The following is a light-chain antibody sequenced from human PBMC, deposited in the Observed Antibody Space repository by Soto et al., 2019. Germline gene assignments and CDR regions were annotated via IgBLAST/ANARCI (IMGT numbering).Light chain of an antibody. CDR3: QHYGSSPPEFT. V-gene: IGKV3-20*01. CDR1: QSVSSNY. CDR2: GAS. J-gene: IGKJ3*01. Sequence: EIVLTQSPGTLSLSPGERATLSCRASQSVSSNYLAWYQQRPGQAPRLLIFGASYRATGIPARFSGSGSGTDFTLTSSRLEPEDFAVYYCQHYGSSPPEFTFGPGTIVDNK.